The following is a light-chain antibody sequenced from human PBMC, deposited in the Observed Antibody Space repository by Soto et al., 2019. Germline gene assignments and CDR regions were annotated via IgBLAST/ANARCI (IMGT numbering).Light chain of an antibody. CDR2: KAS. CDR3: QQYNAHPYS. J-gene: IGKJ2*03. CDR1: QSIHSW. V-gene: IGKV1-5*03. Sequence: DFQMTQSPSTLSASVGDRVTITCRASQSIHSWLAWYQQKPGRTPKLLIYKASTLAAGVPSRFSGSGTGTNLTLSITSVQTDDFANYHCQQYNAHPYSFGQGTKLEI.